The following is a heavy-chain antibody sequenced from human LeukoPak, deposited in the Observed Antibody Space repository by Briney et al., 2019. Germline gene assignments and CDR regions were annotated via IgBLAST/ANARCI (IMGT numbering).Heavy chain of an antibody. Sequence: SETLSLTCAVYGGSFSGYYWSWIRQPPGKGLEWIGEINHSGSTSYNPSLKSRVTISVDTSKNQFSLKLSSVTAADTAVYYCARGPIHRPYYDFWSGYRLRGPIFDYWGQGTLVTVSS. D-gene: IGHD3-3*01. V-gene: IGHV4-34*01. CDR2: INHSGST. CDR3: ARGPIHRPYYDFWSGYRLRGPIFDY. J-gene: IGHJ4*02. CDR1: GGSFSGYY.